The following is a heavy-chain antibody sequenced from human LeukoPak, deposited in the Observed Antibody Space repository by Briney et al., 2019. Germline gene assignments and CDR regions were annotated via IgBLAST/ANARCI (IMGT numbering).Heavy chain of an antibody. Sequence: GASVKVSCKASGYTFTTYDINWVRQAPGQGLEWMGWISAYNGNTYFAQKFQGRVTMTTDTSTTTAYMELRSLRSDDTAVYYCARDRWSSSSSEGVFDIWGQGTMVTVSS. J-gene: IGHJ3*02. CDR3: ARDRWSSSSSEGVFDI. V-gene: IGHV1-18*01. CDR2: ISAYNGNT. D-gene: IGHD6-6*01. CDR1: GYTFTTYD.